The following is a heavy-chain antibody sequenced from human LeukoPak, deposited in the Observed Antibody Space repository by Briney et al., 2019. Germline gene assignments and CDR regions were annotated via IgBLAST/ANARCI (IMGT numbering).Heavy chain of an antibody. CDR3: VKDGSGSYYTYYFDY. Sequence: STYYAVSVKGRFTISRDNSKNTLYLQMSSLRAEDTAVYYCVKDGSGSYYTYYFDYWGQGTLVTVSS. D-gene: IGHD3-10*01. V-gene: IGHV3-64D*06. CDR2: ST. J-gene: IGHJ4*02.